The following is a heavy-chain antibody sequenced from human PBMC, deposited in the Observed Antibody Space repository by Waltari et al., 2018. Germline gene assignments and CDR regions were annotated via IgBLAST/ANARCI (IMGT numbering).Heavy chain of an antibody. CDR1: GGSPSRSDYY. CDR2: IYYSGSA. J-gene: IGHJ4*02. Sequence: QLQLQESGPGLLKPSETLSLACIVSGGSPSRSDYYWGWIRQPPGQGLEWIGNIYYSGSAYYNPSLESRVTMSVDTTKNHFSLKLQFVVAADTAVYYCARRSFGDYHFDSWGLGIPVTVST. CDR3: ARRSFGDYHFDS. D-gene: IGHD3-10*01. V-gene: IGHV4-39*01.